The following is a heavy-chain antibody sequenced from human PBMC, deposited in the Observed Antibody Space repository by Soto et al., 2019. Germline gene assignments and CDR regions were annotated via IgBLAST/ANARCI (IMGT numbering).Heavy chain of an antibody. V-gene: IGHV5-51*01. CDR1: GYNFHTYW. CDR2: IYPHDSDT. D-gene: IGHD4-17*01. CDR3: ARPTDYHYGMQV. Sequence: PGESLKISCKGPGYNFHTYWIAWVRQMPGKGLEWMGFIYPHDSDTRYSPSFRGQVTISADKSINTAYLQWTSLKASDTAIYFCARPTDYHYGMQVWGQGTTVTVSS. J-gene: IGHJ6*02.